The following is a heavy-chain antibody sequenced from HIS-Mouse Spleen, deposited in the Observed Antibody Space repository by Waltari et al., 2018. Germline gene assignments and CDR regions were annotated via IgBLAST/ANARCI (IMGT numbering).Heavy chain of an antibody. V-gene: IGHV3-30-3*01. CDR2: ISYDGSNK. Sequence: QVQLVESGGGVVQPGRSLRLSCPASGFTFSSYAMPWVRQAPGKGLEWVAVISYDGSNKYYADSVKGRFTISRDNSKNTLYLQMNSLRAEDTAVYYCAKDRQQLGFDYWGQGTLVTVSS. D-gene: IGHD6-13*01. J-gene: IGHJ4*02. CDR1: GFTFSSYA. CDR3: AKDRQQLGFDY.